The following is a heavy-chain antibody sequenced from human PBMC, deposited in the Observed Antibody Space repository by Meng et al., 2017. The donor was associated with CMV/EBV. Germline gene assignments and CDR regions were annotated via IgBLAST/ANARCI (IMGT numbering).Heavy chain of an antibody. V-gene: IGHV1-69*12. D-gene: IGHD4-17*01. J-gene: IGHJ2*01. Sequence: VRRVQSVAGVKKPGSSVKVSCKAAGGTFSSYAISWVRQAPGQGLEWMGGIIPIFGTANYAQKFQGRVTITADESTSTAYMELSSLRSEDTAVYYCAREVDDYGDGWYFDLWGRGTLVTVSS. CDR3: AREVDDYGDGWYFDL. CDR1: GGTFSSYA. CDR2: IIPIFGTA.